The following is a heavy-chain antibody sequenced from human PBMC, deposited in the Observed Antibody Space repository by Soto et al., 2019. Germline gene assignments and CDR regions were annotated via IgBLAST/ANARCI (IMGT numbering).Heavy chain of an antibody. Sequence: EVQLLESGGGLVQPGGSLRLSCAASGFTFSNYAMNWVRQAPGKGLEWVSVISGSGGSTYYADSVKGRFTISRDNSKNTLYLQMNRLRAEDTAVYYCARRSSSWYFDYWGQGTLVTVSS. J-gene: IGHJ4*02. D-gene: IGHD6-13*01. CDR1: GFTFSNYA. V-gene: IGHV3-23*01. CDR2: ISGSGGST. CDR3: ARRSSSWYFDY.